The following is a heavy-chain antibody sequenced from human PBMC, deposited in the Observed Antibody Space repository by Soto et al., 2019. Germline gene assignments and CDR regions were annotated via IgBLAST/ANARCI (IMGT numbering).Heavy chain of an antibody. J-gene: IGHJ4*02. CDR1: GFRFSDYS. V-gene: IGHV3-48*02. D-gene: IGHD2-21*02. CDR3: ARLPKGSLVTA. Sequence: LVESGGGLVYPGGSLRLSCVASGFRFSDYSMNWVRQAPGKGLQWVLYISSSSDTTYYADSVKGRFTVSRDNAKNALFLQMNSLRDDDTATYYCARLPKGSLVTAWGQGARVTVSS. CDR2: ISSSSDTT.